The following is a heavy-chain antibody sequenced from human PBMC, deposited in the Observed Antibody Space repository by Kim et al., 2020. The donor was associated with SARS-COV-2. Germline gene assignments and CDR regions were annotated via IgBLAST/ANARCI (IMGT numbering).Heavy chain of an antibody. CDR3: ARDGAYSSSSVWFDP. D-gene: IGHD6-6*01. J-gene: IGHJ5*02. Sequence: KFKGRVTMTRDTSIGTAYMELSRLRSDDTAVYYCARDGAYSSSSVWFDPWGQGTLVTVSS. V-gene: IGHV1-2*02.